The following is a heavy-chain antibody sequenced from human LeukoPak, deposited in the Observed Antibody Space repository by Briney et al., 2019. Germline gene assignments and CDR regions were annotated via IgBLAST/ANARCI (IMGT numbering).Heavy chain of an antibody. J-gene: IGHJ5*02. D-gene: IGHD1-7*01. CDR1: RFTFSRYW. CDR3: ARGPRGWNYLKLGFDP. Sequence: GGSLRLSCVDSRFTFSRYWMSWVRQAPGKGLEWVANIKEDGSEEYYVDSVTGRFTISRDNAKDSLYLQMNSLRAEDTAVYYCARGPRGWNYLKLGFDPWGQGTLVAVSS. CDR2: IKEDGSEE. V-gene: IGHV3-7*01.